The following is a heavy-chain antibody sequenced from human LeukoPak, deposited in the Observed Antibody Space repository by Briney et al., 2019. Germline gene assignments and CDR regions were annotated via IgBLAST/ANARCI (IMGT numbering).Heavy chain of an antibody. CDR1: RFTFNDYY. Sequence: GGSLRLSCAASRFTFNDYYMSWIPQAPGKGLEWVSYISSSGTTIYHADSVKGRFTISRDNAKNSLYLQMNSLRAEDTAVYCCARGQDYGDYRGPPWFVDYGGQGTLVTVSS. CDR2: ISSSGTTI. J-gene: IGHJ4*02. V-gene: IGHV3-11*01. CDR3: ARGQDYGDYRGPPWFVDY. D-gene: IGHD4-17*01.